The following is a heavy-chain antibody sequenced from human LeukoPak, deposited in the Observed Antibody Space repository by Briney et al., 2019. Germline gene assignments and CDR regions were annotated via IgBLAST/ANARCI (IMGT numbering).Heavy chain of an antibody. J-gene: IGHJ2*01. CDR3: ARGGYCSSTSCPPRGYSGYFDL. CDR1: GGSISSGGYY. D-gene: IGHD2-2*01. V-gene: IGHV4-31*03. CDR2: IYYSGST. Sequence: SETLSLTCTVSGGSISSGGYYWSWIRQHPGKGLEWIGYIYYSGSTYYNPSLKSRVTISVDTSKNQFSLKLSSVTAADTAVYYCARGGYCSSTSCPPRGYSGYFDLWGRGTLVTVSS.